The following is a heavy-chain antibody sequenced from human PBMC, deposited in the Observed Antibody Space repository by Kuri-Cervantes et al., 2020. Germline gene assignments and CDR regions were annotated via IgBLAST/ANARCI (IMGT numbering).Heavy chain of an antibody. D-gene: IGHD2-2*01. CDR1: GFTFDDYT. J-gene: IGHJ6*03. CDR3: ARGGSTPLRYMDV. CDR2: ISWNSGSI. V-gene: IGHV3-9*01. Sequence: SLKISCAASGFTFDDYTMHWVRQAPGKGLEWVSGISWNSGSIGYADSVKGRFTISRDNSKNTLYLQMNSLRSEDTAVYYCARGGSTPLRYMDVWGKGTTVTVSS.